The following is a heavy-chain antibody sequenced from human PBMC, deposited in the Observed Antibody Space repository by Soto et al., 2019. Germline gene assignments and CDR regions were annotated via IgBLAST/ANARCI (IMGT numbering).Heavy chain of an antibody. CDR1: GDSVSSVTAT. J-gene: IGHJ2*01. CDR3: ARDGSGFHWYFDV. D-gene: IGHD6-19*01. CDR2: TYYRSKWYN. Sequence: QVQLQQSGPGLVKPSQTLSLMCDISGDSVSSVTATWSWIRQSPSRCLEWLGRTYYRSKWYNDYAMSVKGRIVITPDTSKNQVSLQLNSVTPEDTATYFCARDGSGFHWYFDVWGRGTLVTVSS. V-gene: IGHV6-1*01.